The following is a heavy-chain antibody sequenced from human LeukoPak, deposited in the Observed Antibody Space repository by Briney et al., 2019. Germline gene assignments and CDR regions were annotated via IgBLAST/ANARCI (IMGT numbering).Heavy chain of an antibody. CDR3: AGQVGSGGYARFDS. Sequence: GESLKISCEGSGNSFINYWIGWVRQMPGKGLEWMGIMYPGDSETRYSPSVQGRVTISADKSISTAYLQWSSLKASDTAMYYCAGQVGSGGYARFDSWGQGTLVTVSS. CDR1: GNSFINYW. D-gene: IGHD1-26*01. CDR2: MYPGDSET. J-gene: IGHJ5*01. V-gene: IGHV5-51*01.